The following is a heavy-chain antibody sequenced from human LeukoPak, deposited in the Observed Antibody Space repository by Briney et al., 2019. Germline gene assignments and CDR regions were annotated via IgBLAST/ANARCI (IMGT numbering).Heavy chain of an antibody. D-gene: IGHD1-26*01. CDR3: ARDPKNSGSYYALFNWFDP. J-gene: IGHJ5*02. Sequence: EASVKASCKASGYIFAGYYIHWVRQAPGQGLEWMGIINPSGGSTSYAQKFQGRVTMTRDTSTSTVYMELSSLRSEDTAVYYCARDPKNSGSYYALFNWFDPWGQGTLVTVSS. CDR2: INPSGGST. V-gene: IGHV1-46*01. CDR1: GYIFAGYY.